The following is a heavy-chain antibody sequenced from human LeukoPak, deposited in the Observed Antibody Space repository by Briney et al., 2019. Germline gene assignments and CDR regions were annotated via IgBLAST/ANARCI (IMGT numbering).Heavy chain of an antibody. V-gene: IGHV1-69*05. CDR1: GGTFSSYA. CDR3: ARAGVELELREGYFDY. CDR2: IIPIFGTA. D-gene: IGHD1-7*01. Sequence: ASVKVFCKASGGTFSSYAISWVRQAPGQGLEWMGGIIPIFGTANYAQKFQGRVTITTDETTSTAYMELSSLRSEDTAVYYCARAGVELELREGYFDYWGQGTLVTVSS. J-gene: IGHJ4*02.